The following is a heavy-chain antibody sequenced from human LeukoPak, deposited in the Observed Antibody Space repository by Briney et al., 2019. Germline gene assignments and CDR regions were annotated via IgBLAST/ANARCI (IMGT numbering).Heavy chain of an antibody. V-gene: IGHV1-18*01. D-gene: IGHD3-3*01. CDR1: GYIFSNYG. Sequence: ASVKVSCKASGYIFSNYGISWVRQAPGQGLEWMGWISAYNGNTNYAQKLQGRVTMTTDTSTSTAYMELRSLRSDDTAVYYCARVVVGVWSGEQNWFDPWGQGTLVTVSS. CDR3: ARVVVGVWSGEQNWFDP. CDR2: ISAYNGNT. J-gene: IGHJ5*02.